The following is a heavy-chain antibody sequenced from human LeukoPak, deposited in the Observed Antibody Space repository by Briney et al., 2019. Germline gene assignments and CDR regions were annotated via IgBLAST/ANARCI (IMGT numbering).Heavy chain of an antibody. CDR1: GGSTSSYY. Sequence: SETLSLTCTVSGGSTSSYYWSWIRQPPGKGLEWIGWSYHRGSTSYNPSLKSRVAISVDTSKNQFSLKLSSVTAADTAVYYCARDRELGYWGQGTLVTVSS. CDR2: SYHRGST. V-gene: IGHV4-59*01. J-gene: IGHJ4*02. D-gene: IGHD1-1*01. CDR3: ARDRELGY.